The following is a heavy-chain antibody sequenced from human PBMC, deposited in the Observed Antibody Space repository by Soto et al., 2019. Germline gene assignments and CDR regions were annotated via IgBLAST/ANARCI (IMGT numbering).Heavy chain of an antibody. D-gene: IGHD3-3*01. CDR1: RGSFVGYY. CDR2: IDFSGTI. CDR3: ARSPGYYYNYSMDV. Sequence: PSETLSLTCAVSRGSFVGYYWSWIRQPPGKGLEWIGEIDFSGTINYNPSLKSRVAISIDTSRSQFSLDLLSVTAADTAVYFCARSPGYYYNYSMDVWAQGTTVTVYS. V-gene: IGHV4-34*01. J-gene: IGHJ6*02.